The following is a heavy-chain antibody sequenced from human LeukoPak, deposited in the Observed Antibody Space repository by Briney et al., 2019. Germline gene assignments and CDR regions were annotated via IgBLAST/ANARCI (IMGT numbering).Heavy chain of an antibody. J-gene: IGHJ6*04. CDR1: GGSFSGYY. CDR3: ASGPIWFGELSAGMDV. CDR2: INHSGST. D-gene: IGHD3-10*01. Sequence: ASETLSLTCAVYGGSFSGYYWSWIRQPPGKGLEWIGEINHSGSTNYNPSLKSRVTMSVDTSKNQFSLKLSSVTAADTAVYYCASGPIWFGELSAGMDVWGKGTTVTVSS. V-gene: IGHV4-34*01.